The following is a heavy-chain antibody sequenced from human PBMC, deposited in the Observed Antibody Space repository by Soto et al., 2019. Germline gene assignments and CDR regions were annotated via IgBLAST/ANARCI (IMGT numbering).Heavy chain of an antibody. D-gene: IGHD3-10*01. CDR2: LYSGGAT. J-gene: IGHJ3*02. V-gene: IGHV3-53*01. CDR3: ATQRANDVGDPNDALDI. Sequence: EVQLVESGGGLIQPGGSLRLSCAASGFTVSASYMNWVRQAPGKGLEWVSLLYSGGATFYAHSVKGRFTISRDNSKNTLYLQMNSLRAEDTAVYYCATQRANDVGDPNDALDIWGQGTMVTVSS. CDR1: GFTVSASY.